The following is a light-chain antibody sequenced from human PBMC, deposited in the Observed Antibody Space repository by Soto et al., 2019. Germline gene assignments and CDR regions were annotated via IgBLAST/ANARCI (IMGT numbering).Light chain of an antibody. J-gene: IGLJ3*02. CDR1: SSNLGAPYD. CDR2: GNS. V-gene: IGLV1-40*01. Sequence: QSVLTQPPSVSGAPGQTVIISCSGSSSNLGAPYDVNWFRQLPGTVPRLLIYGNSNRPSGVPDRFSGSKSGASASLAIAGLQTEDEADYYCQSYDDNLSGSVFGGGTKVTVL. CDR3: QSYDDNLSGSV.